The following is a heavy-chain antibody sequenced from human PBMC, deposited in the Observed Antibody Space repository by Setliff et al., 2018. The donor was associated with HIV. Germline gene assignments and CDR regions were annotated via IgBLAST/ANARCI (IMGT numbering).Heavy chain of an antibody. V-gene: IGHV4-39*07. CDR3: ARNPHYFDRSGYYSWLYFDY. D-gene: IGHD3-22*01. Sequence: PSETLSLTCSVSGGSVMSSVYYWGWIRQPPGKGLEWIGSISFSDTYYNPSLKSRLTISVDRSKDQFSLKLSSVTAADTAVYYCARNPHYFDRSGYYSWLYFDYWGQGTLVTVSS. CDR1: GGSVMSSVYY. CDR2: ISFSDT. J-gene: IGHJ4*02.